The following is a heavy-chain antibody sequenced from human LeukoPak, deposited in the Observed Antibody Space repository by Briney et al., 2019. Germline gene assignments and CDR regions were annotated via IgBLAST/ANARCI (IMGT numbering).Heavy chain of an antibody. CDR1: GFTFSSYA. Sequence: GGSLRLSYSASGFTFSSYAMHWVRQAPGKGLEYVSAISSNGGSTYYADSGKGRFTISRDNSKNTLYLQMSSLRAEDTAVYYCVKESYLGELPPLDYWGQGTLVTVSS. CDR2: ISSNGGST. J-gene: IGHJ4*02. D-gene: IGHD3-10*01. CDR3: VKESYLGELPPLDY. V-gene: IGHV3-64D*06.